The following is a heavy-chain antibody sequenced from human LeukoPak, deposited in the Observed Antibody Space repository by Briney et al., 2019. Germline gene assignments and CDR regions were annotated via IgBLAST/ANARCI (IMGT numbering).Heavy chain of an antibody. Sequence: SETLSLTCTVSGGSISSYYWSWIRQPPGKGLEWVGYIYYSGSTNYNPSLKSRVTISVDTSKNQFSLKLSSVTAADTAVYYCASSHPLGSNNDYYTPFDYWGQGTLVTVSS. CDR3: ASSHPLGSNNDYYTPFDY. CDR1: GGSISSYY. V-gene: IGHV4-59*01. J-gene: IGHJ4*02. CDR2: IYYSGST. D-gene: IGHD3-3*01.